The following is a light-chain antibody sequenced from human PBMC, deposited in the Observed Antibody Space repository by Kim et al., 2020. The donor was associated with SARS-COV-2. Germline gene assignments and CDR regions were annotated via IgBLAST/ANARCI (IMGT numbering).Light chain of an antibody. V-gene: IGLV4-60*03. CDR3: QTWDSNTRV. CDR1: SGHSSYI. J-gene: IGLJ3*02. Sequence: SVKLTCTLSSGHSSYIIAWHQQQPGKAPRYWMKLEGSGTYYKGSGVPDRFSGSSSGADRYITISNLQSEDEADYYCQTWDSNTRVFGGGTQLTVL. CDR2: LEGSGTY.